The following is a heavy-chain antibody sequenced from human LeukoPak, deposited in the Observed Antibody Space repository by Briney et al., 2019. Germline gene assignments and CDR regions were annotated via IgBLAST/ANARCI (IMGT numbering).Heavy chain of an antibody. D-gene: IGHD1-1*01. CDR3: VSTTRSSPFDN. CDR2: MKEEGGNI. Sequence: GGSLRLSCAASGFTFSTEWMGWVRPAPGKGLEWVATMKEEGGNIYYVDSVKGRFAISRDNAKTSVYLQMNSLRAEDTAVYYCVSTTRSSPFDNWGQGTLVTVSS. J-gene: IGHJ4*02. V-gene: IGHV3-7*01. CDR1: GFTFSTEW.